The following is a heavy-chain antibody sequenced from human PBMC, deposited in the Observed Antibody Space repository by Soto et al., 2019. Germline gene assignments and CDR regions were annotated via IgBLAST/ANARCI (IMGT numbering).Heavy chain of an antibody. CDR3: SRVMPHRGTDY. D-gene: IGHD3-10*01. CDR2: INHSGST. V-gene: IGHV4-34*01. J-gene: IGHJ4*02. Sequence: QVQLQQWGAGLLKPSETLSLTCAVYGGSFSGYYWRWLRQPPGKGQAWIGEINHSGSTNYNPSLKSRVIIAVDTAKNQFSLKLSSVSAADTAVYYCSRVMPHRGTDYCGQGTLVTVSS. CDR1: GGSFSGYY.